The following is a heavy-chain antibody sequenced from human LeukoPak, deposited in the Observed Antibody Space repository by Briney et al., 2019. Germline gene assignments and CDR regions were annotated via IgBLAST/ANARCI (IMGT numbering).Heavy chain of an antibody. CDR1: GGSFSGYY. V-gene: IGHV4-34*01. D-gene: IGHD3-10*01. Sequence: SETLSLTCAVSGGSFSGYYWNWIRQPPGKGLEWIGEINHSGSTNYNPSLKSRVTTSVDMSKNQFSLKLTSVTAADTAVYYCASTNVLLWFGELSKTAYFDYWGQGTLVTVSS. CDR3: ASTNVLLWFGELSKTAYFDY. CDR2: INHSGST. J-gene: IGHJ4*02.